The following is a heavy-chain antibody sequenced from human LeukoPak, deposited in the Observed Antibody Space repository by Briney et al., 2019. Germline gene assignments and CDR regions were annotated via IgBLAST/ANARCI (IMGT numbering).Heavy chain of an antibody. D-gene: IGHD4-17*01. CDR2: MLKSGSK. Sequence: GGSLRLSCVASGFSLSGYAMGWVRQAPGKGREWVSGMLKSGSKFYSDSVKGRFTISRDSSTNTLYLQMNSLRSEDTAIYSCAKDLTFGDGRWEFVPWGQGTLVTVSS. V-gene: IGHV3-23*01. J-gene: IGHJ5*02. CDR3: AKDLTFGDGRWEFVP. CDR1: GFSLSGYA.